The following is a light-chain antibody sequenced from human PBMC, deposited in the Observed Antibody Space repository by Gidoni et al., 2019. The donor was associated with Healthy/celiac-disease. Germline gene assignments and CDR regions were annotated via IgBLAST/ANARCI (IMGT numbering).Light chain of an antibody. J-gene: IGLJ3*02. CDR3: SSYTSSSSLDWV. CDR1: RSDVGGYNY. Sequence: SALTKPASVSGSAGQSITICCTGTRSDVGGYNYVSWYQQHPCKAPKLMIYDVSNRPSGVSNRFSGSKSGNTASLTISGLQAEDEADYYCSSYTSSSSLDWVFGGGTKLTVL. CDR2: DVS. V-gene: IGLV2-14*01.